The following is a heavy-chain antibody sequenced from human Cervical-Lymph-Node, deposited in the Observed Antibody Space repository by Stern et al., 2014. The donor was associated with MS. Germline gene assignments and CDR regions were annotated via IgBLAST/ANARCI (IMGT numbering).Heavy chain of an antibody. J-gene: IGHJ6*02. CDR3: ARDKYTSDQYGMDV. V-gene: IGHV1-46*01. Sequence: VQLVQSGAEVKKPGASVKVSCKASGYSFTTYYMHWVRQAPGQGLEWMGMINPSGGSPRYAQKFRGRVAMTTDTSTSTVYMELSSLTSEDTAVYYCARDKYTSDQYGMDVWGQGTAVTVSS. D-gene: IGHD6-25*01. CDR2: INPSGGSP. CDR1: GYSFTTYY.